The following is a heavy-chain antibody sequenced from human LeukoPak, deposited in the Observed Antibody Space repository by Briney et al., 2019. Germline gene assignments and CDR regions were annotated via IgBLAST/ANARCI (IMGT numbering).Heavy chain of an antibody. Sequence: GGFLRLSCAASGFTFSSYWMHWVRQAPGKGLVWVSRINSDGSSTSYADSVKGRFTISRDNAKNTLYLQMNSLRAEDTAVYYCARGPYYDILTGYYKTGYYYYYYMDVWGKGTTVTVSS. CDR1: GFTFSSYW. CDR3: ARGPYYDILTGYYKTGYYYYYYMDV. D-gene: IGHD3-9*01. CDR2: INSDGSST. V-gene: IGHV3-74*01. J-gene: IGHJ6*03.